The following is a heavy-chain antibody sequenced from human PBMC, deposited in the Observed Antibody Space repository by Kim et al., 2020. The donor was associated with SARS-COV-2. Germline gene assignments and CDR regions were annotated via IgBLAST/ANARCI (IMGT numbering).Heavy chain of an antibody. CDR1: GGSISSSSYY. D-gene: IGHD3-10*01. CDR2: IYYSGST. CDR3: ARRPTLWFGGKWRDAFGI. J-gene: IGHJ3*02. V-gene: IGHV4-39*01. Sequence: SETLSLTCTVSGGSISSSSYYWGWIRQPPGKGLEWIGSIYYSGSTYYNPSLKSRVTISVDTSKNQFSLRLSSVTAADTAVYYCARRPTLWFGGKWRDAFGIWGQGTMVTVSS.